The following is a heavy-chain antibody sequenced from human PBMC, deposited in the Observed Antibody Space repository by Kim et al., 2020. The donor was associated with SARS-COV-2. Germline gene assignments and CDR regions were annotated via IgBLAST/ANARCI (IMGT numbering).Heavy chain of an antibody. V-gene: IGHV3-21*01. CDR3: ARVLLGGFDP. CDR2: YI. Sequence: YISYADSVKGRFTISRDNAKNSLYLQMNSLRAEDTAVYYCARVLLGGFDPWGQGTLVTVSS. D-gene: IGHD3-3*01. J-gene: IGHJ5*02.